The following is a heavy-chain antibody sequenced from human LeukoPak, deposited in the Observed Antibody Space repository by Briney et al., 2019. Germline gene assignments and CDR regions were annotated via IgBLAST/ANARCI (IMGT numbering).Heavy chain of an antibody. CDR3: APLVVVTAIQLDY. J-gene: IGHJ4*02. CDR2: ISGSGGST. D-gene: IGHD2-21*02. V-gene: IGHV3-23*01. Sequence: GGSLRLSCAASGFTFSSYAMTWVRQAPGKGLGWVPTISGSGGSTYYADSVKGRFTISRDNSKNTLYLQMNSLRAEDTAVYFCAPLVVVTAIQLDYWGQGTLVTVSS. CDR1: GFTFSSYA.